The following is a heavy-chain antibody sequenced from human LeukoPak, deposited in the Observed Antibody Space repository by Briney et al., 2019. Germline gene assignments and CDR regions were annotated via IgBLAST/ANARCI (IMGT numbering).Heavy chain of an antibody. D-gene: IGHD4-11*01. V-gene: IGHV3-23*01. CDR3: TGVYRGSYYFDY. CDR2: ISGSGGST. J-gene: IGHJ4*02. Sequence: GGSLRLSCAASGLTFSSYAMSWVRQARGKGLEWVSAISGSGGSTYYAASVKGRFTISRDNSKNTLYLQMNSLRAEDTAVYYCTGVYRGSYYFDYWGQGTLVTVSS. CDR1: GLTFSSYA.